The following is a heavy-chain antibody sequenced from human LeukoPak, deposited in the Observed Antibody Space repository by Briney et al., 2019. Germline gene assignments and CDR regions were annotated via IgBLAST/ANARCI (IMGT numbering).Heavy chain of an antibody. CDR2: INPNSGGT. CDR3: ARNTYDFWSGYQAPDAFDI. Sequence: ASVKVSCKASGYTFTGYYMHWVRQAPGQGLEWMGWINPNSGGTNYAQKFQGRVTMTRDTSISTAYMELSRLRSDDTAVYYCARNTYDFWSGYQAPDAFDIRGQGTMVTVSS. D-gene: IGHD3-3*01. V-gene: IGHV1-2*02. CDR1: GYTFTGYY. J-gene: IGHJ3*02.